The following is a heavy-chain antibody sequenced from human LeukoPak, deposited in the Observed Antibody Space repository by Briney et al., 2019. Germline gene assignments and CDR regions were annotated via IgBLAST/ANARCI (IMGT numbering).Heavy chain of an antibody. J-gene: IGHJ4*02. Sequence: GGSLRLTCVASGFTFNVHGMSWVRQAPGEGLEWVAVISYDGSNKYYADSVKGRFTISRDNSKNTLYLQMNSLRAEDTAVHYCARGMGALDYWGQGTLVTVSS. D-gene: IGHD1-26*01. CDR1: GFTFNVHG. CDR3: ARGMGALDY. V-gene: IGHV3-30*05. CDR2: ISYDGSNK.